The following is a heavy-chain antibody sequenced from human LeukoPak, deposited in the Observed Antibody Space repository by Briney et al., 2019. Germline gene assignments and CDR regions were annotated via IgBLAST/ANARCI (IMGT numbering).Heavy chain of an antibody. D-gene: IGHD6-19*01. Sequence: ASVKVSCKASGYTFTSYYMHWVRQAPRQGLEWMGIINPSGGSTSYAQKFQGRVTMTRDTSTSTVYMELSSLRSEDTAVYYCARVSIAVAMDYWGQGTLVTVSS. V-gene: IGHV1-46*01. CDR1: GYTFTSYY. CDR2: INPSGGST. CDR3: ARVSIAVAMDY. J-gene: IGHJ4*02.